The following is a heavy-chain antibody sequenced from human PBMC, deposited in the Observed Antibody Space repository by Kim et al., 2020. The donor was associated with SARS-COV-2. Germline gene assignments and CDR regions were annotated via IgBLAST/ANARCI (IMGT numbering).Heavy chain of an antibody. V-gene: IGHV3-23*01. CDR2: ISNSGGST. D-gene: IGHD4-17*01. Sequence: GGSLRLSCAASGFTFSSYAMSWVRQAPGKGLEWVSAISNSGGSTDYADSVKGRFTISRDDSNNTPSLQMNSLRAEDTAVYYCAKVVHGDSYYYYGMDVWGQGTTVTVS. CDR1: GFTFSSYA. CDR3: AKVVHGDSYYYYGMDV. J-gene: IGHJ6*02.